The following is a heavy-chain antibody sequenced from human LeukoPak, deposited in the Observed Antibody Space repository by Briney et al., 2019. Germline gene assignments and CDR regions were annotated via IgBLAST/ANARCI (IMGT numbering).Heavy chain of an antibody. V-gene: IGHV4-39*01. CDR2: IYYSGST. Sequence: SETLSLTCTVSGGSISSSSYYWGWIRQPPGKGLESIGSIYYSGSTYYNPSLKSRVTISVDTSKNQFSLKLSSVTAADTAVYYCARQMQDYDSSGNNWFDPWGQGTLVTVSS. CDR3: ARQMQDYDSSGNNWFDP. CDR1: GGSISSSSYY. J-gene: IGHJ5*02. D-gene: IGHD3-22*01.